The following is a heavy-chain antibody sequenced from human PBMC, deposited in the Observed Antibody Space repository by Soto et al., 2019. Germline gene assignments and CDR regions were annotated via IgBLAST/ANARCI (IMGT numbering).Heavy chain of an antibody. CDR2: ISYDGSNK. CDR1: GFTFSSYG. Sequence: QVQLVESGGGVVQPGRSLRLSCAASGFTFSSYGMHWVRQAPGKGLEWVAVISYDGSNKYYADSVKGRFTISRDNSKNTLYLQMNSLRAEDTAVYYCAKHGGYYYERAHLDYWGQGTLVTVSS. D-gene: IGHD3-22*01. CDR3: AKHGGYYYERAHLDY. V-gene: IGHV3-30*18. J-gene: IGHJ4*02.